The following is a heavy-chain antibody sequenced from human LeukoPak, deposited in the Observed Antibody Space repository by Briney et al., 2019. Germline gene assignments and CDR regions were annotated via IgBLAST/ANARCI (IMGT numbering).Heavy chain of an antibody. J-gene: IGHJ4*02. CDR3: ARGQLDY. CDR1: GFTLSNHW. Sequence: GGSLRLSCAASGFTLSNHWMIWVRQAPGRGLECVANIKQDGTEKYYLDSVKGRFTISRDNAKNSLYLQMNSLRVEDTAVYYCARGQLDYWGQGTLVTVSS. CDR2: IKQDGTEK. V-gene: IGHV3-7*04.